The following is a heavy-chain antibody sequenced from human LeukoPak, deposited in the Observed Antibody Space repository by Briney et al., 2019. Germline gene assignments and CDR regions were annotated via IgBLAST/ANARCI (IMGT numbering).Heavy chain of an antibody. D-gene: IGHD2-15*01. Sequence: GGSRRLSGAASGFTFNNYDMHWVRQATGRGLEWVAAIGMEGDTYYPDSVQGGFTISRENGKNSLFLQMDSLRAGDSAVYYCARSFHCSGGRCYLDFLLWGQGTLVTVSS. J-gene: IGHJ1*01. CDR3: ARSFHCSGGRCYLDFLL. CDR1: GFTFNNYD. V-gene: IGHV3-13*01. CDR2: IGMEGDT.